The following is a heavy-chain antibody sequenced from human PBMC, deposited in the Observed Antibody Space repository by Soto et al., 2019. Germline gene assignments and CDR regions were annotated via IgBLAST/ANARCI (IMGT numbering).Heavy chain of an antibody. D-gene: IGHD6-19*01. V-gene: IGHV6-1*01. CDR1: GDSVSRNSAA. CDR3: ARTPAGIAVAGTGAFDI. J-gene: IGHJ3*02. CDR2: TYYRSKWYN. Sequence: PSQTLSLTCAISGDSVSRNSAAWNWIRQSPSIGLEWLGRTYYRSKWYNDYAVSVKSRITINPDTSKNQFSLQLNSVTPEDTAVYYCARTPAGIAVAGTGAFDIWGQGTMVTVSS.